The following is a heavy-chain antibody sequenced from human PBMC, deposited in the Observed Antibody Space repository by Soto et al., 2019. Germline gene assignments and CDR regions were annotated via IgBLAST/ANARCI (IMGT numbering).Heavy chain of an antibody. Sequence: EVQLVESGGGLVKPGGSLRLSCAASGFTFSSYSMNWVRQAPGKGLEWVSSISSSSSYIYYADSVKGRFTISRDNATNSLYLQMNSLRAEDTAVYYCARDEPPAAPSTTVTTGGYDAFDIWGQGTMVTVSS. J-gene: IGHJ3*02. CDR3: ARDEPPAAPSTTVTTGGYDAFDI. CDR2: ISSSSSYI. CDR1: GFTFSSYS. D-gene: IGHD4-17*01. V-gene: IGHV3-21*01.